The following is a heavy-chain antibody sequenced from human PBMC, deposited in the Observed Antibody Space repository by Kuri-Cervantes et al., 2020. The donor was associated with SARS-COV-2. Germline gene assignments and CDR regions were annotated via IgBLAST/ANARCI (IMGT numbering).Heavy chain of an antibody. D-gene: IGHD5-18*01. Sequence: GGSLRLSCAASGFTFSSSSINWVRQAPGKGLEWVSYISSGSNSIYYADSVKGRFTISRDNSKNSLYLEMNSLRGEDTAVYYCARESRYVYGEFDFWGQGTLVTVSS. CDR1: GFTFSSSS. CDR2: ISSGSNSI. CDR3: ARESRYVYGEFDF. J-gene: IGHJ4*02. V-gene: IGHV3-48*01.